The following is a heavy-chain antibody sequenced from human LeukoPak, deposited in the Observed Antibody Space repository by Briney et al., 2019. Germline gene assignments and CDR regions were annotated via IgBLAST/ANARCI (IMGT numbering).Heavy chain of an antibody. CDR3: ASGSSSPGYFDY. D-gene: IGHD6-6*01. V-gene: IGHV1-69*05. Sequence: GSSVTVSCKASGCTFSIYAISWVRQAPGQGLEWMGGIIPIFGTANYAQKFQGRVTITTDESTSTAYMELSSLRSEDTAVYYCASGSSSPGYFDYWGQGTLVTVSS. CDR2: IIPIFGTA. J-gene: IGHJ4*02. CDR1: GCTFSIYA.